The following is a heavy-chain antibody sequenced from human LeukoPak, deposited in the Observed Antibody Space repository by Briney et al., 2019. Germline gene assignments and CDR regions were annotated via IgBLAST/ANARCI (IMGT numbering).Heavy chain of an antibody. V-gene: IGHV4-59*01. CDR3: ARASLYSSSWCPFDY. Sequence: SETLSLTCTVSDDSISSYYWSWIRQPPGEGLEWIGYIHYSGSSDYNPSLKSRVTISVDTSNNQFSLNLSSVTAADTAVYYCARASLYSSSWCPFDYWGQGILVTVSS. CDR1: DDSISSYY. CDR2: IHYSGSS. J-gene: IGHJ4*02. D-gene: IGHD6-13*01.